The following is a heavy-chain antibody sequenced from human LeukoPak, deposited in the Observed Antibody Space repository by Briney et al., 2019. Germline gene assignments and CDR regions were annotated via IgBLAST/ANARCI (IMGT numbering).Heavy chain of an antibody. Sequence: GGSLRLSCAASGFTVSGNYMIWVRQTPGKRLEWVSLIYSGGNTYYTDSVKGRFTISRDNSENTLYLQMNSLRTEDTAVYYCARVADYYVSGHFDYWGQGTLVTVSS. D-gene: IGHD3-10*01. CDR2: IYSGGNT. V-gene: IGHV3-53*01. CDR3: ARVADYYVSGHFDY. CDR1: GFTVSGNY. J-gene: IGHJ4*02.